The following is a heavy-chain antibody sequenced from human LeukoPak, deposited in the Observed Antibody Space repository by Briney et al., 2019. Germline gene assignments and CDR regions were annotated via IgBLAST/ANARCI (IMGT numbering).Heavy chain of an antibody. J-gene: IGHJ5*02. D-gene: IGHD3-10*02. CDR2: INPSGGST. Sequence: GASVKVSCKASGYTVTSYYMHWVRQAPGQGLEWMGIINPSGGSTSYAQKFQGRVTMTRDTSTSPVYIELSIRRAEDTAVYYCARGSRVGVRGPFDPWGQGTLVTVSS. CDR3: ARGSRVGVRGPFDP. CDR1: GYTVTSYY. V-gene: IGHV1-46*03.